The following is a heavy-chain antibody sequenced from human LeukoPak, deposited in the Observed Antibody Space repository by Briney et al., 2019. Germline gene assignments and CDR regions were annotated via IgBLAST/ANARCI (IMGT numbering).Heavy chain of an antibody. CDR1: GFTFSYYT. J-gene: IGHJ4*02. V-gene: IGHV3-48*01. CDR3: AKLNDYGDPTSDY. CDR2: ISSSTTI. Sequence: PGGSLRLSCAASGFTFSYYTMNWVRQAPGKGLEWVSYISSSTTIYYADSVKGRFTISRDNAKNSLYLQMNSLRADDTAVYYCAKLNDYGDPTSDYWGQGTLVTVSS. D-gene: IGHD4-17*01.